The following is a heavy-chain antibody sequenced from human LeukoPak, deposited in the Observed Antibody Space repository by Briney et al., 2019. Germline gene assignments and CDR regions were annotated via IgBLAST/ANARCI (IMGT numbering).Heavy chain of an antibody. J-gene: IGHJ4*02. CDR1: GFTVSSNY. Sequence: GGSPRLSCAASGFTVSSNYMSWVRQAPGKGLEWVSVIYSGGSTYYADSVKGRFTISRDNSKNTLYLQMNSLRAEDTAVYYCAREGYGDPYYFDYWGQGTLVTVSS. V-gene: IGHV3-66*01. CDR3: AREGYGDPYYFDY. CDR2: IYSGGST. D-gene: IGHD4-17*01.